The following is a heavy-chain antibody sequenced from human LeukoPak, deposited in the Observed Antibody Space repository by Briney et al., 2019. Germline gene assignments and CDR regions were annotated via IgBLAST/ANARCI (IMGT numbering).Heavy chain of an antibody. CDR3: ATEWAAGTSHFDY. D-gene: IGHD6-13*01. V-gene: IGHV1-2*02. CDR2: INPNSGGT. Sequence: GASVKVSCKASGYTFTGYYMHWVRQAPGQGLEWMGWINPNSGGTIYAQKFQGRVTMTEDTSTDTAYMELSSLRSEDTAVYYCATEWAAGTSHFDYWGQGTLVTVSS. J-gene: IGHJ4*02. CDR1: GYTFTGYY.